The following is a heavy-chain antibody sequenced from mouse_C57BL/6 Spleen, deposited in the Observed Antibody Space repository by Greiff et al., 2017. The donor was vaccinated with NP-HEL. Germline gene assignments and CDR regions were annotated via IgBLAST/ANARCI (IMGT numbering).Heavy chain of an antibody. V-gene: IGHV5-4*01. J-gene: IGHJ1*03. CDR3: ARGGEAYDGPYFDV. CDR1: GFTFSSYA. Sequence: DVHLVESGGGLVKPGGSLTLSCAASGFTFSSYAMSWVRQTPDKRLEWVATISDGGSYTYYPATVQGRFTLSRDNAKHNLYRQMSHLKSEDTAMYYGARGGEAYDGPYFDVWGTGTTVTVSS. D-gene: IGHD2-3*01. CDR2: ISDGGSYT.